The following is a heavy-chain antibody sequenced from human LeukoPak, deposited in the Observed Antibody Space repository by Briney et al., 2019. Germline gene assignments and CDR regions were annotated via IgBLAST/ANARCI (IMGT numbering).Heavy chain of an antibody. Sequence: GGSLRLSCAASGFTFSSYAMSWVRQAPGKGLEWVSAISGSGGITYYADSVKGRFTISRDNSKNTLYLQMNSLRAEDTAVYYCAIPPDYDILTGYDDYWGQGTLVTVSS. CDR1: GFTFSSYA. V-gene: IGHV3-23*01. CDR2: ISGSGGIT. J-gene: IGHJ4*02. D-gene: IGHD3-9*01. CDR3: AIPPDYDILTGYDDY.